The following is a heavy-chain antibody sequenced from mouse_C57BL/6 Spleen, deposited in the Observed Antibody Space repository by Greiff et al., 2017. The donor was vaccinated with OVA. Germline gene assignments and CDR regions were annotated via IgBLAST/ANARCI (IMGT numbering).Heavy chain of an antibody. V-gene: IGHV1-26*01. Sequence: VQLQQSGPELVKPGASVKISCKASGYTFTDYYMNWVKQSHGKSLEWIGDINPNNGGTSYNQKFKGKATLTVDQSSSTAYMELRSLTSEDSAVYYGARRGYGSSYVDYFDYWGQGTTLTVSS. CDR1: GYTFTDYY. D-gene: IGHD1-1*01. CDR2: INPNNGGT. CDR3: ARRGYGSSYVDYFDY. J-gene: IGHJ2*01.